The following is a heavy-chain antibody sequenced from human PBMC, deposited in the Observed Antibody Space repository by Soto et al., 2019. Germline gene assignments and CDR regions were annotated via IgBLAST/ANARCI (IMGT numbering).Heavy chain of an antibody. CDR1: GGSLSGYY. CDR3: ARLKVTVTLVDSYYYGMDV. J-gene: IGHJ6*02. V-gene: IGHV4-34*02. D-gene: IGHD2-21*02. Sequence: QVQLQQWGAGLLKPSETLSLTCAVYGGSLSGYYWSWIRQPPGEGLEWIGQLSPSGGSNYSPSPKSRVTISRDTSKTQFSLKLGSVTAADTAVYYCARLKVTVTLVDSYYYGMDVWGQGTTVTVSS. CDR2: LSPSGGS.